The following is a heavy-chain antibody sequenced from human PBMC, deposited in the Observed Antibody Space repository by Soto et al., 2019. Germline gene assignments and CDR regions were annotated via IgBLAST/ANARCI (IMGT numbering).Heavy chain of an antibody. Sequence: PGGSLRLSCAASGFTFSSYAMHWVRQAPGKGLEWVAVISYDGSNKYYADSVKGRFTISRDNSKNTLYLQMNSLRAEDTAVYYCARDSSGWTFDYWGQGTLVTV. CDR1: GFTFSSYA. J-gene: IGHJ4*02. D-gene: IGHD6-19*01. CDR3: ARDSSGWTFDY. CDR2: ISYDGSNK. V-gene: IGHV3-30-3*01.